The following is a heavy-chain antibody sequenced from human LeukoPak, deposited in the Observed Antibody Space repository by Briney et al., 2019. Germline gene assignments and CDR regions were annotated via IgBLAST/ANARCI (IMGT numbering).Heavy chain of an antibody. CDR1: GGSISSSSYY. Sequence: SETLSLTCTVSGGSISSSSYYWGWIRQPPGKGLEWIGSIYYSGSTYYNPSLKSRVTISVDTSKNQFSLKLSSVTAADTAVYYCASIQGNYDILTGYYAPFDYWGQGTLVTVSS. D-gene: IGHD3-9*01. CDR2: IYYSGST. J-gene: IGHJ4*02. V-gene: IGHV4-39*07. CDR3: ASIQGNYDILTGYYAPFDY.